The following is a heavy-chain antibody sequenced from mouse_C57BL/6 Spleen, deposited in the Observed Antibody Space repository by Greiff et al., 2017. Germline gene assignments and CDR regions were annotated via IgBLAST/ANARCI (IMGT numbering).Heavy chain of an antibody. Sequence: VQLQQPGAELVRPGSSVKLSCKASGYTFTSYWMHWVKQRPIQGLEWIGNIDPSDSETHYNQKFKDKATLTVDKSSSTAYMQLSSLTSEDSAVYYCARRIYDGYYYFDYWGQGTTLTVSS. CDR2: IDPSDSET. CDR1: GYTFTSYW. J-gene: IGHJ2*01. V-gene: IGHV1-52*01. D-gene: IGHD2-3*01. CDR3: ARRIYDGYYYFDY.